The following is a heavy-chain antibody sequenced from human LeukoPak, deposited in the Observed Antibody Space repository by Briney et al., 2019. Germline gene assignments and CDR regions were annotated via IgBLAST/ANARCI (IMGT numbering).Heavy chain of an antibody. D-gene: IGHD6-19*01. CDR2: ISSSSSTI. J-gene: IGHJ4*02. CDR1: GFAFSSYS. V-gene: IGHV3-48*04. CDR3: AKGMGQWLEDGFDY. Sequence: GGSLRLSCAASGFAFSSYSMNWVRQVPGKGLEWVSYISSSSSTIYYADSVKGRFTISRDNAKNSLYLQMNSLIAEDTALYYCAKGMGQWLEDGFDYWGQGTLVTVSS.